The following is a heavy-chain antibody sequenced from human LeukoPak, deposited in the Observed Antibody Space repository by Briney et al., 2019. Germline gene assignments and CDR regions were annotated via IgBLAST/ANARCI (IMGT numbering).Heavy chain of an antibody. J-gene: IGHJ4*02. V-gene: IGHV1-2*02. Sequence: ASVKVSCKASGYTFTGYYMHWVRQAPGPELEWMGWIDPNSGGTNYAQKFQGRVTMTRDTSISTAYMELSRLRSDDTAVYYCARDLDYYDSSGYYSDYWGQGTLVTVSS. CDR3: ARDLDYYDSSGYYSDY. CDR1: GYTFTGYY. CDR2: IDPNSGGT. D-gene: IGHD3-22*01.